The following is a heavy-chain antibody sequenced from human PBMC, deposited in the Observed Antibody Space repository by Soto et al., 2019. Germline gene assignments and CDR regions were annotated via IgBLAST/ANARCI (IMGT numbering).Heavy chain of an antibody. CDR2: IKQDGREK. CDR1: GFTFSSYW. J-gene: IGHJ3*01. Sequence: EVQLVESGGGLVQPGGSLRLSCAASGFTFSSYWMSWVRQAPGKGLEWVANIKQDGREKYYVDSVKGRFTISRDNAKNSLYLQMNSLRAEDTAVYYCARDPLSGAHAFELWGQGTMVTVSS. V-gene: IGHV3-7*03. CDR3: ARDPLSGAHAFEL. D-gene: IGHD2-15*01.